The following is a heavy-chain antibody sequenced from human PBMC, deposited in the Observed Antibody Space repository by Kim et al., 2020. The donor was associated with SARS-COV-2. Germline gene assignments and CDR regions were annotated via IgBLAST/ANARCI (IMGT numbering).Heavy chain of an antibody. D-gene: IGHD4-4*01. Sequence: ESVNGRFTIPRDNSKNTLTLQMNNLRAEDTAVYYCARESTVIHYYYGMDVWGQGTTVTVSS. CDR3: ARESTVIHYYYGMDV. J-gene: IGHJ6*02. V-gene: IGHV3-53*01.